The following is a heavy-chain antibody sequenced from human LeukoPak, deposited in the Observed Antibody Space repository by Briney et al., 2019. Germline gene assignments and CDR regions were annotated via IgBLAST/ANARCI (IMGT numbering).Heavy chain of an antibody. Sequence: ASVKVSCKASGYTFTGYYMHWVRQAPGQGLEWMGWINPNSGGTNYAQKFQGRVTMTRDTSISTAYMELSRLRSDDTAVYYCARRYCSSTSCYRWFDPWGQGTLVTVFS. J-gene: IGHJ5*02. D-gene: IGHD2-2*01. CDR3: ARRYCSSTSCYRWFDP. V-gene: IGHV1-2*02. CDR2: INPNSGGT. CDR1: GYTFTGYY.